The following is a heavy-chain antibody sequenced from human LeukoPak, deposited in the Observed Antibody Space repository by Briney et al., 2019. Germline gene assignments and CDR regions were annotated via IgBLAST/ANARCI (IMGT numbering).Heavy chain of an antibody. CDR3: ARVFFDTTGYYYRGLYYFDY. Sequence: PSETLSLTCAVYGGSFSGYYWSWIRQPPGKGLEWIGEINHSGSTNYNPSLKSRVTISVDTSKNQFSLKLSSVTAADTAVYYCARVFFDTTGYYYRGLYYFDYWGPGTLVTVSS. D-gene: IGHD3-22*01. J-gene: IGHJ4*02. CDR2: INHSGST. CDR1: GGSFSGYY. V-gene: IGHV4-34*01.